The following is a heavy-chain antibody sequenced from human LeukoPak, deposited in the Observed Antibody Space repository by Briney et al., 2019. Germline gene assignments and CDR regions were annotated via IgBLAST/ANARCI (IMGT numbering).Heavy chain of an antibody. D-gene: IGHD3-22*01. CDR3: AKERSGSSGYYYYGIDV. Sequence: QPGGSLRLSCAASGFTFSSYAMSWVRQAPGKGLEWVSAISGSGGSTYYADSVKGRFTISRDNSKNTLYLQMNSLRAEDTAVYYCAKERSGSSGYYYYGIDVWGQGTTVTVSS. CDR1: GFTFSSYA. V-gene: IGHV3-23*01. J-gene: IGHJ6*02. CDR2: ISGSGGST.